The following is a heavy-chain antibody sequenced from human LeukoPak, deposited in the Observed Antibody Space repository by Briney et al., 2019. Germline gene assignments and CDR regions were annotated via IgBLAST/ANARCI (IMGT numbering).Heavy chain of an antibody. CDR2: ISAYNGNT. CDR3: ARGTLELRYFDWLPDY. V-gene: IGHV1-18*04. D-gene: IGHD3-9*01. Sequence: GASVTVSCKASGYTFTSYGISWVRQAPGQGLEWMGWISAYNGNTNYAQKLQGRVTMTTDTSTSTAYMELRSLRSDDTAVYYCARGTLELRYFDWLPDYWGQGTLVTVSS. J-gene: IGHJ4*02. CDR1: GYTFTSYG.